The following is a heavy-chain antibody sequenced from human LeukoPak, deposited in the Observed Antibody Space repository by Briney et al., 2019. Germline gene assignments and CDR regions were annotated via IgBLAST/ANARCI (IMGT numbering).Heavy chain of an antibody. J-gene: IGHJ6*02. CDR3: TRDANHYGGMDV. CDR2: IHSDGSTT. CDR1: GITVSKYW. Sequence: PGGSLRLSCAVSGITVSKYWMHWVRQVPGKGLVWVSRIHSDGSTTDYADSVKGRFTITRDSAKNTLYLEMNSLRVVDTAVYYCTRDANHYGGMDVWGQGTTVTVSS. V-gene: IGHV3-74*01.